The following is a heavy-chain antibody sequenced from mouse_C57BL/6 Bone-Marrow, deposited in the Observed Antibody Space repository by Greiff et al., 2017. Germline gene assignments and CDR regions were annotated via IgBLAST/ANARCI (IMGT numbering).Heavy chain of an antibody. CDR1: GYTFTSYW. CDR2: INPSSGYT. Sequence: QVQLQQSGAELAKPGASVKLSCKASGYTFTSYWMHWVKQRPGQGLEWIGYINPSSGYTKYNQKFKDKATLTADKSSSPAYMQLSSLTYEDSAVYYCARWGLRRRKAAGYFDYWGQGTTLTVSS. J-gene: IGHJ2*01. CDR3: ARWGLRRRKAAGYFDY. D-gene: IGHD2-2*01. V-gene: IGHV1-7*01.